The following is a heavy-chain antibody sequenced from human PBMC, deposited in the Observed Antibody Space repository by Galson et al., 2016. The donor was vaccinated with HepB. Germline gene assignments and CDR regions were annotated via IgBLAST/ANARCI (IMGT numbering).Heavy chain of an antibody. CDR1: GGSISRSGSY. D-gene: IGHD5-24*01. J-gene: IGHJ6*02. V-gene: IGHV4-39*01. Sequence: SLTCTVSGGSISRSGSYWGWIRQPPGKGLEWIGTIYYSGNTYYSPSLKSRLTISVDTPKNQFSLRLSSVTAADTAVYYCASHRMYNFFDGMDVWGQGTTVTVSS. CDR3: ASHRMYNFFDGMDV. CDR2: IYYSGNT.